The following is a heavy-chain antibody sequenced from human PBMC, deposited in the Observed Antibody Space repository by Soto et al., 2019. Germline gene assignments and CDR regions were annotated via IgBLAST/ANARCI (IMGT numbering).Heavy chain of an antibody. CDR1: GDSISTNY. CDR3: ARHRYGGYGMYIEY. J-gene: IGHJ4*02. D-gene: IGHD5-12*01. CDR2: IYYTGST. V-gene: IGHV4-59*08. Sequence: QVQLQESGPGLVKPSETLSLTCTVSGDSISTNYWTWIRQPPGKGLEWIGYIYYTGSTNYNPSLNSRVTISVDTSKNQFSLKLSSVTAADTAMYYCARHRYGGYGMYIEYWGQGTLLIVSS.